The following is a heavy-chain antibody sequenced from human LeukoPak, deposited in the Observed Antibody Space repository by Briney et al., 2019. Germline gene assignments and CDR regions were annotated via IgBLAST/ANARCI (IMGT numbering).Heavy chain of an antibody. V-gene: IGHV1-2*02. CDR3: ARDSDTNYYYYYMDV. J-gene: IGHJ6*03. CDR1: GYTFIAYY. CDR2: INPNSGDT. Sequence: ASVKVSCKASGYTFIAYYMHWVRQAPGQGLEWMGWINPNSGDTNYAQKFQGRVTMTRDTSISTAYMELSRLRSDDTAVYYCARDSDTNYYYYYMDVWGKGTTVTISS. D-gene: IGHD1-26*01.